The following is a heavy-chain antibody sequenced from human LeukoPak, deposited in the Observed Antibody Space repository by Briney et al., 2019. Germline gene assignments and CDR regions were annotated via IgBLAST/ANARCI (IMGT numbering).Heavy chain of an antibody. CDR1: GGSISSYY. D-gene: IGHD1-26*01. V-gene: IGHV4-59*01. Sequence: SETLSLTCTVSGGSISSYYWSWIRQPPGKGLEWIGYIYYSGSTNYNPSLKSRVTISVDTSKNQFSLKLSSVTAADTAVYYCARGGGSYFWFDPWGQGTLVTVSS. CDR3: ARGGGSYFWFDP. J-gene: IGHJ5*02. CDR2: IYYSGST.